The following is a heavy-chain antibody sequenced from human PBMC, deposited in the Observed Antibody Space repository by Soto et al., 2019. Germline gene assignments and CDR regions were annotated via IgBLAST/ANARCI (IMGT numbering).Heavy chain of an antibody. Sequence: PGRSLRLSCAASGFTFSSYGMHWVRQAPGKGLEWVAVISYDGSNKYYADSGKGRFTISRENSKNTLYLQMTSLRGKDMAVYYCAKGREIVLVPAAMHYYYGMDVWGQWTTVTVSS. V-gene: IGHV3-30*18. CDR2: ISYDGSNK. CDR1: GFTFSSYG. J-gene: IGHJ6*02. CDR3: AKGREIVLVPAAMHYYYGMDV. D-gene: IGHD2-2*01.